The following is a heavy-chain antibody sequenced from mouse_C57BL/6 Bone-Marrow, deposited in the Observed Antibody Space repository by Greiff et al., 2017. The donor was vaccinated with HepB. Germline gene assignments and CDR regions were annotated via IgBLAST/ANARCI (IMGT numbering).Heavy chain of an antibody. J-gene: IGHJ3*01. CDR2: IDPENGDT. D-gene: IGHD2-3*01. Sequence: EVQLQQSGAELVRPGASVKLSCTASGFNIKDDYMHWVKQRPEQGLEWIGWIDPENGDTEYASKFQGKATITADTSSNTAYLQLSSLTSEDTAVYYCTPMVTPRFAYWGQGTLVTVSA. CDR1: GFNIKDDY. V-gene: IGHV14-4*01. CDR3: TPMVTPRFAY.